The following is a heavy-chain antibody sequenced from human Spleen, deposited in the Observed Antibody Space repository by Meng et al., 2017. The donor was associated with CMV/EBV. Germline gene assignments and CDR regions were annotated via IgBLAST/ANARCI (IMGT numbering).Heavy chain of an antibody. V-gene: IGHV4-61*02. CDR2: IYSSGST. D-gene: IGHD5-24*01. CDR3: ARADGYNSWPFEY. CDR1: GGSGSSGNGY. Sequence: VSGGSGSSGNGYWSWIRQPAGKGLEWIGRIYSSGSTIYNPSLKSRVTISLDTSKNQLSLKLSSVTAADTAVYYCARADGYNSWPFEYWGQGTLVTVSS. J-gene: IGHJ4*02.